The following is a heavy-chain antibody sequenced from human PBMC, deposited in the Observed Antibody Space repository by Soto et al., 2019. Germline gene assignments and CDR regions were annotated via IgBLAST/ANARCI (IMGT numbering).Heavy chain of an antibody. J-gene: IGHJ4*02. CDR2: IKQDGSEK. CDR3: ARAIMIAFGGVPSPDY. Sequence: PGGSLRLSCAASGFTFSSYWMSWVRQAPGKGLEWVANIKQDGSEKYYVDSVKGRFTISRDNAKNSLYLQMNSLRAEDTAVYYCARAIMIAFGGVPSPDYWGQGTRVTVSS. CDR1: GFTFSSYW. D-gene: IGHD3-16*01. V-gene: IGHV3-7*04.